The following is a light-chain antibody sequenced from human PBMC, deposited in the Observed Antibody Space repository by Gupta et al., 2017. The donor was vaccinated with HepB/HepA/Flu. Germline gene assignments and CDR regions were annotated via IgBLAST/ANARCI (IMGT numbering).Light chain of an antibody. CDR1: SNDIGFSNY. Sequence: QSALTQPASVPGSPGQSITISCTGTSNDIGFSNYVSWYQQHPDKAPKLMIYDVTHRPSGVSDRFSGSKSGNTASLTISGLQAEDEADYYCSSYTTISTPVFGGGTKLTVL. V-gene: IGLV2-14*03. J-gene: IGLJ2*01. CDR3: SSYTTISTPV. CDR2: DVT.